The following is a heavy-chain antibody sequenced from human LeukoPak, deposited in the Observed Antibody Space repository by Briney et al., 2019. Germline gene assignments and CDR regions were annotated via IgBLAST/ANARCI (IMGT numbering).Heavy chain of an antibody. CDR2: ISSSGSYI. J-gene: IGHJ4*02. CDR3: ARLQWLQTGRDFLDY. CDR1: VFTFSSYA. D-gene: IGHD6-19*01. Sequence: PGGSLRLSCAASVFTFSSYAIQWVCQAPGKGLEWVSSISSSGSYIYYADSVKGRFTISRDNAKNSLDLQMNSLRVEDTAVYYCARLQWLQTGRDFLDYWGQGTLVTVSS. V-gene: IGHV3-21*06.